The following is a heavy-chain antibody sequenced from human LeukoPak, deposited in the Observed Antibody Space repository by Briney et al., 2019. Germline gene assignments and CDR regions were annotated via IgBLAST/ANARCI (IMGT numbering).Heavy chain of an antibody. D-gene: IGHD5-12*01. CDR2: ISGSESST. J-gene: IGHJ4*02. CDR3: AGDTGWLIGN. CDR1: GFTFSSYA. Sequence: GGSLRLSCAASGFTFSSYAMSWVRQAPGKGLEWVSAISGSESSTYYADSVRGRFTISRDNARNSLFLQMNSLRVEDTGVYYCAGDTGWLIGNWGQGTLVTVSS. V-gene: IGHV3-23*01.